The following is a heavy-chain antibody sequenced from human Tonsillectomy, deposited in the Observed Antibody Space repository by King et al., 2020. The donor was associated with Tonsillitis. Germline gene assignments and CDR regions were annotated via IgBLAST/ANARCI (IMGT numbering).Heavy chain of an antibody. CDR1: GFTFSDYF. CDR2: ISNSGSAI. J-gene: IGHJ3*02. D-gene: IGHD1-26*01. Sequence: VQLVESGGGLVKPGGSLRLSCAASGFTFSDYFMSWIRQAPGTGLEWVSSISNSGSAIHYADSVKGRFTISRDNAKTSLYLQMNSLRAEDTAVYYCARHTLGRYAAFDMWGQGTMVTVSS. V-gene: IGHV3-11*01. CDR3: ARHTLGRYAAFDM.